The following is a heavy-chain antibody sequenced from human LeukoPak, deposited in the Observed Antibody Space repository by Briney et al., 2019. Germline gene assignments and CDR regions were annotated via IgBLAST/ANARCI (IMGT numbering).Heavy chain of an antibody. D-gene: IGHD1-14*01. Sequence: SVKVSCKTSGGTFSSFAIAWVRQAPGRGLEWMAGIIPMFATTNYAQEFQGRVSLTADESTSTVYMELSSLRSDDTAVYYCARGPPLTYDHTPEGYYHYYMDVWGKGTTVTVSS. V-gene: IGHV1-69*13. J-gene: IGHJ6*03. CDR2: IIPMFATT. CDR3: ARGPPLTYDHTPEGYYHYYMDV. CDR1: GGTFSSFA.